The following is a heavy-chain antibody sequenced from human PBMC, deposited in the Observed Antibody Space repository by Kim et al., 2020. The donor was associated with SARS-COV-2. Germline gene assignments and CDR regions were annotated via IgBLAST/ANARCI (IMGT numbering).Heavy chain of an antibody. J-gene: IGHJ4*02. CDR3: ARKPSGSYYVDY. V-gene: IGHV3-33*01. Sequence: YYADSVKGRFTISRDNSKNTLYLQMNSLRAEDTAVYYCARKPSGSYYVDYWGQGTLVTVSS. D-gene: IGHD1-26*01.